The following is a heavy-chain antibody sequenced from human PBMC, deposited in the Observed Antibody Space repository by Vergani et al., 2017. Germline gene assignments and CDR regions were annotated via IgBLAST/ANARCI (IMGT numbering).Heavy chain of an antibody. CDR3: ARYCSGGSCLDPYYFDY. CDR2: IIPIFGTA. V-gene: IGHV1-69*01. J-gene: IGHJ4*02. D-gene: IGHD2-15*01. CDR1: GGTFSSYA. Sequence: QVQLVQSGAEVKKPGSSVKVSCKASGGTFSSYAISCVRQAPGQGLEWMGGIIPIFGTANYGQKFQGRVTITADESTSTAYMELSSLRSEDTAVYYCARYCSGGSCLDPYYFDYWGQGTLVTVSS.